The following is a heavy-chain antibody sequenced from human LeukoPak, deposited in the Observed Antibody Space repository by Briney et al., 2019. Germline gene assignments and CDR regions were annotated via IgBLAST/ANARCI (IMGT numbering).Heavy chain of an antibody. Sequence: ASVKVSCKASGGTFSSYAISWVQQAPGQGLEWMGGIIPIFGTANYAQKFQGRVTITADESTSTAYTELSSLRSEDTAVYYCARAACSSTSCSGNNWFDPWGQGTLVTVSS. CDR1: GGTFSSYA. J-gene: IGHJ5*02. CDR3: ARAACSSTSCSGNNWFDP. V-gene: IGHV1-69*13. CDR2: IIPIFGTA. D-gene: IGHD2-2*01.